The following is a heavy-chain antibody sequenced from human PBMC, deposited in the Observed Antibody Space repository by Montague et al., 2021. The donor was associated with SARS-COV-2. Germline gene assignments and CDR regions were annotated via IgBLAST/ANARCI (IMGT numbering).Heavy chain of an antibody. CDR1: GLTVSSNY. J-gene: IGHJ6*02. Sequence: SLRLSCAASGLTVSSNYMSWVRQAPGKGLEWVSVIYSGGSAYYADSVKGRFTISRHNSKNTLYLQMNSLRAEDTAVYYCARDLTYGSGRSYYYYGMDVWGQGTTVTGSS. CDR2: IYSGGSA. CDR3: ARDLTYGSGRSYYYYGMDV. D-gene: IGHD3-10*01. V-gene: IGHV3-53*04.